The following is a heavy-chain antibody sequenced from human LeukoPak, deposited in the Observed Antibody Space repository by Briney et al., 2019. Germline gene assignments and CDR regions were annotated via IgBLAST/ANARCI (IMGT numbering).Heavy chain of an antibody. J-gene: IGHJ4*02. CDR3: ARQNCSSTSCYIFDY. Sequence: SGTLSLTCAVSGYSISSGYYWGWIRQPPGKGLEWIGSIYHSGSTYYNPSLKSRVTISVDTSKNQFSLKLSSVTAADTAVYYCARQNCSSTSCYIFDYWGQGTLVTVSS. CDR1: GYSISSGYY. D-gene: IGHD2-2*02. V-gene: IGHV4-38-2*01. CDR2: IYHSGST.